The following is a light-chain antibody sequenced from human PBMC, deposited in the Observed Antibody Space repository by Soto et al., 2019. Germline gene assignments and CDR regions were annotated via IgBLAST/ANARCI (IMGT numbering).Light chain of an antibody. Sequence: NFMLTQPHSVSESPGKTVTISCTRSSGSIASNYVQWYQQRPGSAPTTVIYEDNQRPSGVPDRFSGSIDSSSNSASLTIPGLKPEEEADYYCQSYDSSKTGVVFGGGTKLTVL. CDR3: QSYDSSKTGVV. V-gene: IGLV6-57*04. J-gene: IGLJ2*01. CDR1: SGSIASNY. CDR2: EDN.